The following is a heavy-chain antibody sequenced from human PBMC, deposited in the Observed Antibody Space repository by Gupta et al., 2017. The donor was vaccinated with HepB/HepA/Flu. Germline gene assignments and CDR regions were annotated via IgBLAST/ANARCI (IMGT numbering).Heavy chain of an antibody. Sequence: QITLKESGPTLVKPTQTLTLTCTFSGFSLSTSGVGVGWIRQPPGKALEWLALIYWDDDKRYSPSLKSRLTITKDTAKNQVVITMTKMEPVDTATYYGAHGKQQLYFDYGGQGTLVTVSS. CDR2: IYWDDDK. V-gene: IGHV2-5*02. D-gene: IGHD6-13*01. CDR3: AHGKQQLYFDY. CDR1: GFSLSTSGVG. J-gene: IGHJ4*02.